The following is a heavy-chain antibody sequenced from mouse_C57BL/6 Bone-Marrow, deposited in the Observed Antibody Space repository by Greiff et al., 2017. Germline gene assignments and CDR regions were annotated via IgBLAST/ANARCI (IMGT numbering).Heavy chain of an antibody. CDR1: GYAFSSSW. CDR2: IYPGDGDT. Sequence: VQLKQSGPELVKPGASVKISCKASGYAFSSSWMNWVKQRPGKGLEWIGRIYPGDGDTNYNGKFKGKATLTADKSSSTAYMQLSSLTSEDSAVXFCAIIYYYGRSYYAMDYWGQGTSVTVSS. J-gene: IGHJ4*01. D-gene: IGHD1-1*01. CDR3: AIIYYYGRSYYAMDY. V-gene: IGHV1-82*01.